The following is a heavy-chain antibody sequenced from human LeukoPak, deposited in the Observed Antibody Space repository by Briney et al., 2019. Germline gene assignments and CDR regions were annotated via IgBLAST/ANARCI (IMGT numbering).Heavy chain of an antibody. CDR1: GFDFRWNE. V-gene: IGHV3-48*03. J-gene: IGHJ4*02. CDR3: ARSRSLLWFGELFSYFDY. CDR2: ISSSGSTI. Sequence: PAGNLSFSSEASGFDFRWNEVNWVPQTQGKGLEWVSYISSSGSTIYYADPVKGRFTISRDNAKNSLYLQMNSLRAEDTAVYYCARSRSLLWFGELFSYFDYWGQGTLVTVCS. D-gene: IGHD3-10*01.